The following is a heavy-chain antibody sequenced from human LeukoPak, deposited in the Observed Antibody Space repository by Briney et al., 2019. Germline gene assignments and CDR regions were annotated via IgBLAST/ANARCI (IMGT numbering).Heavy chain of an antibody. D-gene: IGHD2-15*01. CDR3: ARVKGYCSGGSCYSPYYYYYGMDV. CDR1: GGSFSGYY. CDR2: INHSGST. J-gene: IGHJ6*02. V-gene: IGHV4-34*01. Sequence: SETLSLTCAVYGGSFSGYYWSWIRQPPGRGLEWIGEINHSGSTNYNPSLKSRVTISVDTSKNQFSLKLSSVTAEDTAVYYCARVKGYCSGGSCYSPYYYYYGMDVWGQGTTVTVSS.